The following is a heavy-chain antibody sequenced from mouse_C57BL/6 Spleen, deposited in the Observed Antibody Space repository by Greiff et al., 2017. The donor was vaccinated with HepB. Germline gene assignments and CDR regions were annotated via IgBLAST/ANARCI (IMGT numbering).Heavy chain of an antibody. CDR2: IWSGGST. CDR3: ARQAYYYGSSPYYFDY. J-gene: IGHJ2*01. CDR1: GFSLTSYG. D-gene: IGHD1-1*01. V-gene: IGHV2-2*01. Sequence: VQLQESGPGLVQPSQSLSITCTVSGFSLTSYGVHWVRQSPGKGLEWLGVIWSGGSTDYNAAFISRLSISKDNSKSQVFFKMNSLQADDTAIYYCARQAYYYGSSPYYFDYWGQGTTLTVSS.